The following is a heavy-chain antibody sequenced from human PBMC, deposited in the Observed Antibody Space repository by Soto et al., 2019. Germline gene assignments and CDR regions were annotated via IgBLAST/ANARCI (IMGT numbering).Heavy chain of an antibody. CDR2: INEDGTKT. J-gene: IGHJ4*02. CDR3: LRPYFFDY. V-gene: IGHV3-48*03. Sequence: PGGSLRLSCAASGFTFSTYEFNWVRQAPGRGLEWISFINEDGTKTYYADSAKGRFTISRDNAKNSLYLQINSLRAEDTAVYYCLRPYFFDYWGQGTPVTVSS. CDR1: GFTFSTYE.